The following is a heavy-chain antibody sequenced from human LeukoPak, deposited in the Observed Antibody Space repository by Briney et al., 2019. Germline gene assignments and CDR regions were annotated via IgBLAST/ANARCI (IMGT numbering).Heavy chain of an antibody. CDR3: ARDSSSFEYNWFDP. CDR2: IYYSGTA. J-gene: IGHJ5*02. V-gene: IGHV4-39*07. D-gene: IGHD6-13*01. CDR1: GGSISTSDYY. Sequence: SETLSLTCAVSGGSISTSDYYWTWIRQAPGKGLEWIGNIYYSGTAYYNPSLKGRVTISVDTSKNQFSLKLSSVTAADTAVYYCARDSSSFEYNWFDPWGQGTLVTVSS.